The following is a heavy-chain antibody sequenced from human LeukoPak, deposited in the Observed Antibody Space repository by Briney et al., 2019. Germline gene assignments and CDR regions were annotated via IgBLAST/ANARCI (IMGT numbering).Heavy chain of an antibody. V-gene: IGHV3-7*01. CDR2: IKQDGSEK. CDR3: ARDSGSSEYYFDY. Sequence: GGSLRLSCAASGFTFSSYWMSWVRQAPGKGLEWVANIKQDGSEKYYVDSVKGRFSISRDNAKNTVFLQMNSLRAEDTAVYYCARDSGSSEYYFDYWGQGTLVTVSS. J-gene: IGHJ4*02. CDR1: GFTFSSYW. D-gene: IGHD1-26*01.